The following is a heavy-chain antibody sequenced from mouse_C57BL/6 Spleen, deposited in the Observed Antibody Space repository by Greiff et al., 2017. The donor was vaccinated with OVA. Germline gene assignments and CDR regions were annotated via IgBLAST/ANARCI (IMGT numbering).Heavy chain of an antibody. CDR2: IWSGGGT. V-gene: IGHV2-2*01. CDR3: ARGSSYVDYFDD. CDR1: DFSLTSYG. Sequence: VKLVESGPGLVQPSQCLSITCTVSDFSLTSYGVRWVRQSPGQGLEWLGVIWSGGGTDYNAAFISSRGISKDNSKSQVFLKMNSLQADDTAIYYCARGSSYVDYFDDWGQGTTLTVSS. D-gene: IGHD1-1*01. J-gene: IGHJ2*01.